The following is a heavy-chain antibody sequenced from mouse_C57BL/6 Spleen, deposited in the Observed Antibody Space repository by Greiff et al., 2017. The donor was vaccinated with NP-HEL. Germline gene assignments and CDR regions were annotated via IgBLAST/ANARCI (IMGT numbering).Heavy chain of an antibody. V-gene: IGHV1-22*01. D-gene: IGHD2-4*01. Sequence: EVQLQQSGPELVKPGASVKMSCKASGYTFTDYNMHWVKQSHGKSLEWIGYINPNNGGTSYNQKVKGKATLPVNKSSSTAYMELRSLTSEDSAVYYCARDDYDGLYAMDYWGQGTSVTVSS. CDR1: GYTFTDYN. CDR2: INPNNGGT. J-gene: IGHJ4*01. CDR3: ARDDYDGLYAMDY.